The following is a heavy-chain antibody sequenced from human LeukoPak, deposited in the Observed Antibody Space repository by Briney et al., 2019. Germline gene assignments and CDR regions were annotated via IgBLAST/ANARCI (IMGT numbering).Heavy chain of an antibody. V-gene: IGHV3-74*01. CDR1: GFTFSRYW. CDR3: ATGNYYDSRGYYTFGH. J-gene: IGHJ1*01. CDR2: INGDGSTT. D-gene: IGHD3-22*01. Sequence: GGSLRFSCAASGFTFSRYWMHWVRQAPGKGLVWVSRINGDGSTTSYADSVKGGFTISRDNAKNTLYLQMNSLRAEDTAVYYCATGNYYDSRGYYTFGHWGQGTLVTVSS.